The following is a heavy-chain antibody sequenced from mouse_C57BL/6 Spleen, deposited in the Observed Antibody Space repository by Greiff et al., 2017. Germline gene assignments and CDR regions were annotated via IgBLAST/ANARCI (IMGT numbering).Heavy chain of an antibody. CDR2: IDPENGDT. D-gene: IGHD1-1*01. CDR3: TMGYGSSFWYFDV. J-gene: IGHJ1*03. Sequence: VQLQQSGAELVRPGASVKLSCTASGFNIKDYYMHWVKQRPEQGLEWIGRIDPENGDTEYAPKFKGKATMTADPSSNTAYLQLSSLTSEDTAVYYCTMGYGSSFWYFDVWGTGTTVTVSS. V-gene: IGHV14-1*01. CDR1: GFNIKDYY.